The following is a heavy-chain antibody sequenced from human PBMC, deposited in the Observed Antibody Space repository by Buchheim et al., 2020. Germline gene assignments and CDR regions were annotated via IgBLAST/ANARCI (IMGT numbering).Heavy chain of an antibody. J-gene: IGHJ4*02. D-gene: IGHD3-16*01. V-gene: IGHV3-48*04. CDR2: ISSSSSTI. CDR3: ARDKADYDYVWGSSSPYH. CDR1: GFTFSSYS. Sequence: EVQLVESGGGLVQPGGSLRLSCAASGFTFSSYSMNWVRQAPGKGLEWVSYISSSSSTIYYADSVKGRFTISRDNAKNSLYLPMNSLRAEDTAVYYCARDKADYDYVWGSSSPYHWGQGTL.